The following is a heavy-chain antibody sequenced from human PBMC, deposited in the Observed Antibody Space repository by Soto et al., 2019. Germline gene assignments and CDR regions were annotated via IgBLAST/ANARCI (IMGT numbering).Heavy chain of an antibody. CDR3: ARGRSDGDFER. CDR2: INHSGST. Sequence: PSEPLSLTCAVSGGSFSGYYWSWIRQPPGKGLEWIGEINHSGSTNYNPSLKSRVTISVDTSKNQFSLKLSSVTAADTAVYYCARGRSDGDFERWGQGTMVTV. CDR1: GGSFSGYY. J-gene: IGHJ3*02. V-gene: IGHV4-34*01. D-gene: IGHD3-10*01.